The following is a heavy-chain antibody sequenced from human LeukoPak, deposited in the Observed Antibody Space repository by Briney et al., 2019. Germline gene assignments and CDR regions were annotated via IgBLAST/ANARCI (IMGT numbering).Heavy chain of an antibody. Sequence: GGSLRLSCAASGFTFSSYWMSWVRQAPGKGLEWISYIGIDSGNTNYADSVKGRFTISGDKAKNSLYLQMNSLRVEDTAVYYCARDYKYAFDNWGQGTLVTVSS. D-gene: IGHD5-24*01. V-gene: IGHV3-48*01. CDR3: ARDYKYAFDN. J-gene: IGHJ4*02. CDR2: IGIDSGNT. CDR1: GFTFSSYW.